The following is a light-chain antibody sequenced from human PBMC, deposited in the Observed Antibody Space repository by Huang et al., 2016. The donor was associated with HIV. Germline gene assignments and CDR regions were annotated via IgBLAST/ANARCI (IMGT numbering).Light chain of an antibody. CDR3: QQYNTSPRT. CDR1: QSVFKN. Sequence: ENLMTQSPSTLSVSPGVSATLSCRASQSVFKNLAWYQQKPGQAPTLLIYGSSTRAAGIPARFSGSGSGTDFTRTISSLQSEDFAVYYCQQYNTSPRTFGQGTKVEV. J-gene: IGKJ1*01. CDR2: GSS. V-gene: IGKV3-15*01.